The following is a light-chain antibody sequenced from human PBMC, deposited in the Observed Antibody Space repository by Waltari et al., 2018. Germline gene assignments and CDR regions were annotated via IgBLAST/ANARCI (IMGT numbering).Light chain of an antibody. CDR3: CSYAGSYTFVV. CDR1: SSAGGGYNY. V-gene: IGLV2-11*01. J-gene: IGLJ2*01. Sequence: QSALTQPRSVSGSPGQSVTISCTGTSSAGGGYNYVSWYQQHPGKAPKLMIYDVSKRPSGVPDRFSGSKSGNTASLTISGLQAEDEADYYCCSYAGSYTFVVFGGGTKLTVL. CDR2: DVS.